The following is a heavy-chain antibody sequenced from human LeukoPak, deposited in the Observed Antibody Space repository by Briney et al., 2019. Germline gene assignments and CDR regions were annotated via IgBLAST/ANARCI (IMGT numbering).Heavy chain of an antibody. V-gene: IGHV4-30-2*01. J-gene: IGHJ5*02. CDR1: GGSISSGGYY. D-gene: IGHD3-10*01. CDR3: ARGRGYYYGSGTPGRFDP. CDR2: IYHSGST. Sequence: SQTLSLTCTVSGGSISSGGYYWSWIRQPPGKGLEWIGYIYHSGSTYYNPSLKSRVTISVDTSKNQFSLKLSSVTAADTAVYYCARGRGYYYGSGTPGRFDPWGQGTLVTVS.